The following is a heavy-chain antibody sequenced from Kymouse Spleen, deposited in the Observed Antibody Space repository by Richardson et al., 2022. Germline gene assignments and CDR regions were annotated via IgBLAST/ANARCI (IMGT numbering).Heavy chain of an antibody. CDR2: IYYSGST. CDR3: ARRGAVAGTGYYYYYGMDV. V-gene: IGHV4-39*01. Sequence: QLQLQESGPGLVKPSETLSLTCTVSGGSISSSSYYWGWIRQPPGKGLEWIGSIYYSGSTYYNPSLKSRVTISVDTSKNQFSLKLSSVTAADTAVYYCARRGAVAGTGYYYYYGMDVWGQGTTVTVSS. CDR1: GGSISSSSYY. J-gene: IGHJ6*02. D-gene: IGHD6-19*01.